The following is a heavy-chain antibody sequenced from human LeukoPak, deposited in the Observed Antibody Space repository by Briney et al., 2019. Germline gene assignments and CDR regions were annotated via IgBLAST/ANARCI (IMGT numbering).Heavy chain of an antibody. D-gene: IGHD3-10*01. J-gene: IGHJ4*02. V-gene: IGHV3-23*01. CDR3: AKDRGYGSGREFDY. Sequence: GGSLRLSCAASGFTFSTYAMTWVRQGPGKGLEWVSTTSDNGANTYYTDPVRGRFTISRDNSKNTLYLQLNSLRAEDTAVYYCAKDRGYGSGREFDYWGQGTLVTVSS. CDR1: GFTFSTYA. CDR2: TSDNGANT.